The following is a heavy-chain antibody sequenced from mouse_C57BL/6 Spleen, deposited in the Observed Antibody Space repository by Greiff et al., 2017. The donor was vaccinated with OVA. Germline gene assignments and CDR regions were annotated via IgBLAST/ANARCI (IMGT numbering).Heavy chain of an antibody. CDR2: LDPENGDT. V-gene: IGHV14-4*01. CDR3: TTRYDYAMDY. D-gene: IGHD1-1*01. Sequence: VQLKQSGAELVRPGASVKLSCTASGFNIKDDYMHWVKQRPEQGLEWIGWLDPENGDTEYASKFQGKATITADTSSNTAYLQLSSLTSEDTAVYYCTTRYDYAMDYWGQGTSVTVSS. CDR1: GFNIKDDY. J-gene: IGHJ4*01.